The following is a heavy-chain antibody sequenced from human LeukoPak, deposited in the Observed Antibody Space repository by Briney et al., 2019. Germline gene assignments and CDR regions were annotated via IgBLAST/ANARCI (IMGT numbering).Heavy chain of an antibody. CDR3: AREGYSSTPDY. J-gene: IGHJ4*02. CDR2: IIPIFGAA. V-gene: IGHV1-69*06. Sequence: GASVKVSCKASGGTFSSYAISWVRQAPGQGLEWMGGIIPIFGAANYAQKFQGRVTITADKSTSTAYMELSSLRSEDTAVYYCAREGYSSTPDYWGQGTLVTVSS. CDR1: GGTFSSYA. D-gene: IGHD6-19*01.